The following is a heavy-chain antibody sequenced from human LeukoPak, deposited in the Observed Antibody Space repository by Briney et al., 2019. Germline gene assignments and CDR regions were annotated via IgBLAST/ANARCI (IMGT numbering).Heavy chain of an antibody. J-gene: IGHJ6*03. CDR1: GFTFSSYW. V-gene: IGHV4-34*01. Sequence: PGGSLRLSCAASGFTFSSYWMSWIRQPPGKGLEWIGEINHSGSTNYNPSLKSRVTISVDTSKNQFSLKLSSVTAADTAVYYCARDSRAYYMDVWGKGTTVTVSS. CDR2: INHSGST. CDR3: ARDSRAYYMDV.